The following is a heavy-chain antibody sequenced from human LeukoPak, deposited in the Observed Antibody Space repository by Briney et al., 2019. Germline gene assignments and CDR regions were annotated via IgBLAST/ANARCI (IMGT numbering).Heavy chain of an antibody. J-gene: IGHJ4*02. CDR1: GFTVSSNY. Sequence: GGSLRLSCAASGFTVSSNYMSWVRQAPGKGLEWVSVIYSGGSTYYADSVKGRFTISRDNSKNTLYLQMNSLRAEDTAVYYCARGWGRVATTGDYWGQGTLVTVSS. CDR2: IYSGGST. D-gene: IGHD5-12*01. V-gene: IGHV3-53*01. CDR3: ARGWGRVATTGDY.